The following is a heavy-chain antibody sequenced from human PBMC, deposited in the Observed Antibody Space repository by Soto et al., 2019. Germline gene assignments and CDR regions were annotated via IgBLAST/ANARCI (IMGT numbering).Heavy chain of an antibody. J-gene: IGHJ4*02. D-gene: IGHD3-10*01. CDR3: ARGELITMVRGVEYYFDY. CDR2: INHSGST. V-gene: IGHV4-34*01. CDR1: GGSFSGYY. Sequence: QVQLQQWGAGLLKPSETLSLTSAVYGGSFSGYYWSWIRQPPGKGLEWIGEINHSGSTNYNPSLKSRVTISLDTSKNQFSLKLSSVTAADTAVYYCARGELITMVRGVEYYFDYWGQGTLVTVSS.